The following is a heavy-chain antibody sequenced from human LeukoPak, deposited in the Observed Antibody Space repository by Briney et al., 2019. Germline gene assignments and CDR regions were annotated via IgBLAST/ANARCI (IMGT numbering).Heavy chain of an antibody. Sequence: GASVKVSCKASGYTFTSYGISWVRQAPGQGLEWMGWISAYNGNTNYAQKLQGRVTVTTDTSTSTAYMELRSLGSDDTAVYYCARSETKIENWFDPWGQGTLVTVSS. CDR3: ARSETKIENWFDP. V-gene: IGHV1-18*01. J-gene: IGHJ5*02. D-gene: IGHD3-22*01. CDR1: GYTFTSYG. CDR2: ISAYNGNT.